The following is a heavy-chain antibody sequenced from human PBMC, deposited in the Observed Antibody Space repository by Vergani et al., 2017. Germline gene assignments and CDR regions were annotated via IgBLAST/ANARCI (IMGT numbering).Heavy chain of an antibody. V-gene: IGHV4-34*01. J-gene: IGHJ4*02. CDR2: INHSGST. D-gene: IGHD5-18*01. CDR3: ARGIQDHLLDY. CDR1: GGSFSGYY. Sequence: QVQLQQWGAGLLKPSETLSLTCAVYGGSFSGYYWSWIRQPPGKGLEWIGEINHSGSTNYNPSLKSRVTISVETSKNQFSLKLSSVTAADTAVYYCARGIQDHLLDYWGQGTLVTVSS.